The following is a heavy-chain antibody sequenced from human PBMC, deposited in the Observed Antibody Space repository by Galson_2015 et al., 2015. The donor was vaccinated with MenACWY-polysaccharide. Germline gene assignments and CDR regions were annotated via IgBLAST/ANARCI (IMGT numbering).Heavy chain of an antibody. CDR3: ASGSQSSATYGGA. CDR1: GFTFSSSW. CDR2: ILSDGSCT. V-gene: IGHV3-74*01. J-gene: IGHJ5*02. Sequence: SLRLSCAASGFTFSSSWVHWVRHAPGKGLEWVSRILSDGSCTCYADSVRGRFTISRDNAKNMLHLQMNSLRGEDTAVYYCASGSQSSATYGGAWGQGTLVTVSS. D-gene: IGHD1-26*01.